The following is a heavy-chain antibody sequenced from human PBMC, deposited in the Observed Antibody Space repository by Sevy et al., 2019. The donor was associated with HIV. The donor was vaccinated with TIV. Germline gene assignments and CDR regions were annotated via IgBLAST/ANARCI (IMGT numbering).Heavy chain of an antibody. CDR1: GYTFPAIS. V-gene: IGHV3-21*05. D-gene: IGHD3-10*01. J-gene: IGHJ4*02. CDR2: IRTGTDHI. CDR3: VRRGVDAYNVYFDL. Sequence: GGSLRLSCTASGYTFPAISFNWVRQAPGKGLEWLSYIRTGTDHIYYADSAKGRFTISRDDAKNSVYLEMKSLRDQDTALYYCVRRGVDAYNVYFDLWGQGTLVTVSS.